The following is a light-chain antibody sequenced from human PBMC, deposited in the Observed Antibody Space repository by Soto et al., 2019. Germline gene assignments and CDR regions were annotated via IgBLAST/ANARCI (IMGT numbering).Light chain of an antibody. J-gene: IGLJ3*02. CDR3: SSYVGNNNLL. Sequence: QSVLTQPPSLSGAPGQRVTISCTGGKGHDVHWYQHLPGRAPKLLMYGIDNRASGVPDRFSSSRSGTSESLSISGLQAEDEADYYCSSYVGNNNLLFGGGTKVTVL. V-gene: IGLV1-40*01. CDR1: KGHD. CDR2: GID.